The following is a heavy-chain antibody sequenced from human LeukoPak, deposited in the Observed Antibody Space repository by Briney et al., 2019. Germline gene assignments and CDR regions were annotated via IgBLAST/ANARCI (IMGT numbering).Heavy chain of an antibody. CDR1: GGSISSYY. CDR3: ARAGPGPSGSYHYYYYYMDV. J-gene: IGHJ6*03. Sequence: SETLSLTCTVSGGSISSYYWSWIRQPAGKGLEWIGRIYTSGSTNYNPSLKCRVTMSVDTSKNQFSLKLSSVTAADTAVYYCARAGPGPSGSYHYYYYYMDVWGKGTTVTVSS. CDR2: IYTSGST. D-gene: IGHD1-26*01. V-gene: IGHV4-4*07.